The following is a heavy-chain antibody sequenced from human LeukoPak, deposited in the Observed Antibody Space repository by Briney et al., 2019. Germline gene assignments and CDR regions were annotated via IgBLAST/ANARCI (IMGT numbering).Heavy chain of an antibody. J-gene: IGHJ6*03. V-gene: IGHV3-21*01. D-gene: IGHD3-10*01. Sequence: PGGSLRLSCAASGFTFSNYALHWVRQAPGKGLEWVSSINHTSSHIYYADSVRGRFTISRDNAKNSLYLQMNSLRVEDTAVYYCARVLDYYGSGSYSKDSYYYYMDVWGKGTTVTVSS. CDR3: ARVLDYYGSGSYSKDSYYYYMDV. CDR2: INHTSSHI. CDR1: GFTFSNYA.